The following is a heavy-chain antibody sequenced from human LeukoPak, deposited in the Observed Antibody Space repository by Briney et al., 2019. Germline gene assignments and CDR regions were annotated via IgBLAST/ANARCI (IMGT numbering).Heavy chain of an antibody. D-gene: IGHD1-26*01. Sequence: PSQTLSLTCTVSGGSISSGDYYWSWIRQPPGKGLEWIGYIYYSGSTYYNPSLKGRVTISVDTSKNQFSLKLSSVTAADTAVYYCAREHSGSYIFDYWGQGTLVTVSS. CDR3: AREHSGSYIFDY. V-gene: IGHV4-30-4*08. CDR1: GGSISSGDYY. CDR2: IYYSGST. J-gene: IGHJ4*02.